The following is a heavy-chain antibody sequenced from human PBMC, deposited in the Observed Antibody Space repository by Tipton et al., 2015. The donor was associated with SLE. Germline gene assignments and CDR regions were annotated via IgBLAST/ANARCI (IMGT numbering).Heavy chain of an antibody. CDR2: ISYDGSNK. V-gene: IGHV3-30*04. D-gene: IGHD3-16*01. Sequence: QVQLVQSGGGVVQPGRSLRLSCAASGFTFSSYAMHWVRQAPGKGLEWVAVISYDGSNKYYADSVKGRFTISRDNSKNTLYLQMNSLRAEDTAVYYCAREGDPTAGDYWGQGTLVTVSS. CDR1: GFTFSSYA. CDR3: AREGDPTAGDY. J-gene: IGHJ4*02.